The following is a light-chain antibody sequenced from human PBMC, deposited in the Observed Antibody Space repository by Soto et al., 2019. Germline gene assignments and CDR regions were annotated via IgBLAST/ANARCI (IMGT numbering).Light chain of an antibody. V-gene: IGLV1-40*01. Sequence: QSVLTQPPSVSGAPGQRVTISCTGSSSNIGAGYDVHWYQQLPGTAPKLLIYGNSNRPSGVPDRFSGSKSGTSASLAITGLQAEDEADYYRQSYDSSLSGYVFGTGTKVTV. CDR2: GNS. J-gene: IGLJ1*01. CDR1: SSNIGAGYD. CDR3: QSYDSSLSGYV.